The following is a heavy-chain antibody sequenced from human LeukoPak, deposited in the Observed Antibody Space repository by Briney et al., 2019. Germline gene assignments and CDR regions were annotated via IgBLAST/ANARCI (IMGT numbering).Heavy chain of an antibody. CDR1: GDSISNYY. J-gene: IGHJ6*03. D-gene: IGHD3-10*01. CDR2: IYYSGST. CDR3: ARASRGFGANMDV. V-gene: IGHV4-59*01. Sequence: PSETLSLTCTVSGDSISNYYWASIRQPPGKGLEWNGYIYYSGSTNYKPSLKSRVAISIDPSKNQSSLKLSSVTAADTAVYYCARASRGFGANMDVWGKGTTVTISS.